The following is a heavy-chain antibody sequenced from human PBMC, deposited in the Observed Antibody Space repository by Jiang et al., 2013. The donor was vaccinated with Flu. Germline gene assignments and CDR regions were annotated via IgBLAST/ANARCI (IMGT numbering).Heavy chain of an antibody. Sequence: SGAEVKKPGSSVKVSCVASGYTITDYFIHWVRQAPGQGLEWMGWIKIRTGETNYGQRFQDRVTLTRDTSINTAYMELSGLRSADTAVYYCARDPDTPMPIDFWGQGTLVTVSS. CDR2: IKIRTGET. D-gene: IGHD5-18*01. J-gene: IGHJ4*02. CDR3: ARDPDTPMPIDF. CDR1: GYTITDYF. V-gene: IGHV1-2*02.